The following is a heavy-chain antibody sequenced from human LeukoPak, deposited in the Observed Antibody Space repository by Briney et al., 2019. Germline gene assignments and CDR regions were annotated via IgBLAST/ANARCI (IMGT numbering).Heavy chain of an antibody. CDR3: ARVGTMVRGVMFGEYDYYMDV. Sequence: PGGSLRLSCAASGFTFDDYGMSWVRQAPGKGLEWVSGINWNGGSTGYADSVKGRFTISRDNAKNSLYLQMNSLRAEDTALYYCARVGTMVRGVMFGEYDYYMDVWGKGTTVTVSS. D-gene: IGHD3-10*01. CDR1: GFTFDDYG. J-gene: IGHJ6*03. CDR2: INWNGGST. V-gene: IGHV3-20*04.